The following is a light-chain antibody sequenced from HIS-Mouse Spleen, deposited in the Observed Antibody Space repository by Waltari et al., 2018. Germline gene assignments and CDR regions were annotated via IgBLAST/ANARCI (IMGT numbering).Light chain of an antibody. V-gene: IGLV2-14*01. CDR2: EVS. J-gene: IGLJ3*02. Sequence: QSALTQPASVSGSPGQSTTFPCTGTSRDVGCLYSVHWYQQHPGKAPKLMIYEVSNRPSGVSNRFSGSKSGNTASLTISGLQAEDEADYYCSSYTSSSTRVFGGGTKLTVL. CDR1: SRDVGCLYS. CDR3: SSYTSSSTRV.